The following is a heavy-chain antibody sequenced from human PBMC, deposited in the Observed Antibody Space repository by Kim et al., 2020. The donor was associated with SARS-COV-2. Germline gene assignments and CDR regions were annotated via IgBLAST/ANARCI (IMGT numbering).Heavy chain of an antibody. V-gene: IGHV4-34*01. J-gene: IGHJ4*02. CDR3: ARESRPRKKFDY. CDR1: GGSFSGYY. Sequence: SETLSLTCAVYGGSFSGYYWSWIRQPPGKGLEWIGEINHSGSTNYNPSLKSRVTISVDTSKNQFSLKLSSVTAADTAVYYCARESRPRKKFDYWGQGTLVTVSS. CDR2: INHSGST.